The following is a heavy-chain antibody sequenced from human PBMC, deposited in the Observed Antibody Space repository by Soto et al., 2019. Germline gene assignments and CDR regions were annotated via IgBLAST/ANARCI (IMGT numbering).Heavy chain of an antibody. Sequence: VASVKVSCKASGYTFTNYNIHWVRQAPGQRLEWIGWLNVDNGNTEYSQKFQGRVTFTTDTSASTAFMELSSLRSEDTAVYYCARHKTTDYYGLDLWGQGTPVTVYS. V-gene: IGHV1-3*01. J-gene: IGHJ6*02. CDR1: GYTFTNYN. D-gene: IGHD1-1*01. CDR3: ARHKTTDYYGLDL. CDR2: LNVDNGNT.